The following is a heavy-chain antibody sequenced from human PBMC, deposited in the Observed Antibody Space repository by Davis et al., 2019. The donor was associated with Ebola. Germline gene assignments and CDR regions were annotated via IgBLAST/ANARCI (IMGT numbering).Heavy chain of an antibody. CDR3: ASQPTYYYDSSGYSIVPYFDY. Sequence: SETLSLTCAVSGGSISSSSYYWGWIRQPPGKGLEWIGSIYYSGSTYYNPSLKSRITISVDTSKNQFSLQLSYVTAADKAVYYCASQPTYYYDSSGYSIVPYFDYWGQGTLVTVSS. V-gene: IGHV4-39*01. CDR2: IYYSGST. CDR1: GGSISSSSYY. J-gene: IGHJ4*02. D-gene: IGHD3-22*01.